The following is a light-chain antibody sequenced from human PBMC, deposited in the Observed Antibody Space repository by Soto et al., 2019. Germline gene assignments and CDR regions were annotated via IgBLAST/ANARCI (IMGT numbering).Light chain of an antibody. CDR1: QSVLYSSNNKNY. CDR2: WAS. J-gene: IGKJ1*01. Sequence: DIVMTQSPDSLAVSLGERATINCKSSQSVLYSSNNKNYLAWYQQKPGQPPKLLIYWASTRESGVPDRFSGSGSGKDFTLTISSLQAEYVAVYYCQQYYSTPQTFGQGTKVEIK. CDR3: QQYYSTPQT. V-gene: IGKV4-1*01.